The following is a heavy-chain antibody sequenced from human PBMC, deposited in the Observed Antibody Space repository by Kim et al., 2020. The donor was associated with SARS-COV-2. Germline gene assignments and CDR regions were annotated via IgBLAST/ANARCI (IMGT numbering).Heavy chain of an antibody. CDR1: GFTFSTYG. CDR3: AKDQHVYDDIWIGPGN. Sequence: GGSLRLSCAASGFTFSTYGMNWVRQAPGKGLESVALISYDGSNKYYADSVKGRFTVSRDNSKNTLYLQMNSLRAEDTAVYYCAKDQHVYDDIWIGPGNWG. CDR2: ISYDGSNK. J-gene: IGHJ1*01. V-gene: IGHV3-30*18. D-gene: IGHD3-3*01.